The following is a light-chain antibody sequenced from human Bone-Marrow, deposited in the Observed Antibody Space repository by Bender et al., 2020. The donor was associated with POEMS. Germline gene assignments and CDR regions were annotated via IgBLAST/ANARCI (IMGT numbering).Light chain of an antibody. V-gene: IGLV1-44*01. J-gene: IGLJ3*02. CDR2: SND. Sequence: QSVLTQPPSVSGTPGQRVTISCSGSGSNIGGYPVNWYQQLPGTAPRLLMYSNDLRPSGVPDRFSGSKSGTSASLAITGLQSDDEAIYFCVAWDASLNGWVFGGGTKLTVL. CDR1: GSNIGGYP. CDR3: VAWDASLNGWV.